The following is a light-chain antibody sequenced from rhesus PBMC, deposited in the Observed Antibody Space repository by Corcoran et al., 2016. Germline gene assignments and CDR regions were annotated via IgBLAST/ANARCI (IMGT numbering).Light chain of an antibody. J-gene: IGKJ3*01. CDR3: QPGYGIFT. CDR1: ENVNNY. Sequence: DIQMTQSPSSLSASVGDRVTITCRTSENVNNYLNWYQQKPGKAPNLLIYKASTLQCGVPSRFSGSGSGTDYTFTISSLQPEDFATSYCQPGYGIFTSGPGTKLDIQ. CDR2: KAS. V-gene: IGKV1-74*01.